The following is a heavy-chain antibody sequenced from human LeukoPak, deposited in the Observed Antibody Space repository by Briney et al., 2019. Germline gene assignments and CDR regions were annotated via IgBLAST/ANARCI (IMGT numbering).Heavy chain of an antibody. V-gene: IGHV4-39*07. CDR1: GGSISSSSYY. D-gene: IGHD3-9*01. CDR2: IYYSGST. CDR3: ARGLRYFDWSTTEYYMDV. Sequence: PSETLSLTCTVSGGSISSSSYYWGWTRQPPGKGLAWIGNIYYSGSTNYNPSLKSRVTISVDTSKNQFSLKLSSVTAADTAVYYCARGLRYFDWSTTEYYMDVWGKGTTVTVSS. J-gene: IGHJ6*03.